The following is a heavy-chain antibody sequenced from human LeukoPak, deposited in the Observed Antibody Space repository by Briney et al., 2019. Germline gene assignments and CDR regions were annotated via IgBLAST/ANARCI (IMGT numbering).Heavy chain of an antibody. V-gene: IGHV3-21*01. D-gene: IGHD1-1*01. CDR2: ITSASSYT. J-gene: IGHJ4*02. CDR1: GFIFSSYS. CDR3: ARDGVRGTY. Sequence: KSGGSLRLSCAASGFIFSSYSMNWVRQAPGQGLEWVSSITSASSYTYYADSVKGRFTISRDNAKNSLYLQMNSLRAEDTAIYYCARDGVRGTYWGQGTLVTVSS.